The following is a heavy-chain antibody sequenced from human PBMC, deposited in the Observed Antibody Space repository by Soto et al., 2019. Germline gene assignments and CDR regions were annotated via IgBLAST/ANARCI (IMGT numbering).Heavy chain of an antibody. Sequence: GGSLRLSCAASGVTFSSYAMSLVRQAPGKGLEWVSAISGSGGSTYYADSVKGRFTISRDNSKNTLYLQMNSLRAEDTAVYYCAKDQGSSGWYRDYWGQGTLVTVSS. CDR2: ISGSGGST. D-gene: IGHD6-19*01. CDR3: AKDQGSSGWYRDY. V-gene: IGHV3-23*01. CDR1: GVTFSSYA. J-gene: IGHJ4*02.